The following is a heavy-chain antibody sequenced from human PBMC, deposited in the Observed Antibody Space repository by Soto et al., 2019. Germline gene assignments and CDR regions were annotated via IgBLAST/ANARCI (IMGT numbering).Heavy chain of an antibody. CDR2: ISAYNGNT. D-gene: IGHD3-22*01. CDR1: GYTFTSYG. J-gene: IGHJ4*02. CDR3: ERGYYYDSSRYYHLDY. V-gene: IGHV1-18*01. Sequence: ASVKVSCKASGYTFTSYGISWVRQAPGQGLEWMGWISAYNGNTNYAQKLQGRVTMTTDTSTSTAYMELRSLRSDDTAVYYCERGYYYDSSRYYHLDYWGQGTLVTVSS.